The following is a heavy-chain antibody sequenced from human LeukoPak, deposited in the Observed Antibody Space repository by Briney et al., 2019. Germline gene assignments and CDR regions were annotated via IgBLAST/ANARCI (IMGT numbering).Heavy chain of an antibody. CDR3: ARHRSPYQPFDAFDI. J-gene: IGHJ3*02. Sequence: SETLSLTCAVSGGSISSGSYYWGWIRQPPGRGLESIGSISYSGSTYYNPSLKSRVTISVDTSKNQFSLKLNSVTAADTAVYYCARHRSPYQPFDAFDIWGQGTMVTVSS. V-gene: IGHV4-39*01. CDR1: GGSISSGSYY. CDR2: ISYSGST. D-gene: IGHD2-2*01.